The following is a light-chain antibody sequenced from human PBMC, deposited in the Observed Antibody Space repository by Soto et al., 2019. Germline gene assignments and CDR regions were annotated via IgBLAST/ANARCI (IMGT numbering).Light chain of an antibody. J-gene: IGKJ2*01. CDR3: QQSYSPPYT. CDR1: QSIGNF. CDR2: TTS. Sequence: DIQMTQSPSSLSAAVGYRVTITCRASQSIGNFFTWYQQKPGKAPTLLIYTTSTLQSCVPSRFSGSGSGTEFTLTIRSLQPEDFVRYYFQQSYSPPYTFGQGTKREIK. V-gene: IGKV1-39*01.